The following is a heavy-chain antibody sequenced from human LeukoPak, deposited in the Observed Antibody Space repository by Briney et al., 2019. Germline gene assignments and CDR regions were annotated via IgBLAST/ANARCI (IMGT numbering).Heavy chain of an antibody. Sequence: SETLSRTCAVYGGSFSGYYWSWIRQPPGKGLEWIGEINHSGSTNFNPSLNGRVSISRDTTKNLFSLRLRSVTAADTAVYFCARGRVSSSTWYSTYYYYFYMDVWGKGTTVTVSS. CDR2: INHSGST. J-gene: IGHJ6*03. CDR1: GGSFSGYY. D-gene: IGHD1-1*01. V-gene: IGHV4-34*01. CDR3: ARGRVSSSTWYSTYYYYFYMDV.